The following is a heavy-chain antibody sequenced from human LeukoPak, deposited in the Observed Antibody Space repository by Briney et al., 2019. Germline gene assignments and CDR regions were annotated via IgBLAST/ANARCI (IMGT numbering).Heavy chain of an antibody. D-gene: IGHD6-19*01. CDR1: GFTFSSYA. Sequence: PGGSLRLSCAASGFTFSSYAMSWVRQAPGKGLEWASAISGSGGSTYYADSVKGRFTISRDNSKNTLYLQMNSLRAEDTAVYYCARNRIAVAGRYYFDYWGQGTLVTVSS. CDR2: ISGSGGST. V-gene: IGHV3-23*01. CDR3: ARNRIAVAGRYYFDY. J-gene: IGHJ4*02.